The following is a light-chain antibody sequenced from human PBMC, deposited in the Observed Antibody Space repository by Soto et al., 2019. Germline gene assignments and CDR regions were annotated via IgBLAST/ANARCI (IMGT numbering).Light chain of an antibody. Sequence: EIVLTQSPGTLSLSPGERATLSCRASQSVSSSYLAWYQQKPGQAPRLLIYGASSRATGIPDRFSGSGSGTDFTLTISRLEPEDVAVYYCQQYSSSPLITFGQGTRLEIK. CDR3: QQYSSSPLIT. J-gene: IGKJ5*01. CDR2: GAS. V-gene: IGKV3-20*01. CDR1: QSVSSSY.